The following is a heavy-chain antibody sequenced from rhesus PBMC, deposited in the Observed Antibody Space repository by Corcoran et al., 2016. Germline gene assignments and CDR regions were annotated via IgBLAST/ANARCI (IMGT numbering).Heavy chain of an antibody. Sequence: EVQLVESGGGLVQPGGSLRLSCAASGFTFSTYSLYWFRKAPGKGLEWISVINIGGDSTYYADSVKGRFTISRDNSNNILSLQMNSLRTEDTAVYYCARSNDLDYWGQGVLVTVSS. J-gene: IGHJ4*01. CDR3: ARSNDLDY. CDR2: INIGGDST. V-gene: IGHV3S25*01. D-gene: IGHD4-29*01. CDR1: GFTFSTYS.